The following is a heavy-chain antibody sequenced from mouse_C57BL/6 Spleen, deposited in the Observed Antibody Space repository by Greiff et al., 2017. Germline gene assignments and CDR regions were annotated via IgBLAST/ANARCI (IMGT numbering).Heavy chain of an antibody. CDR2: IYPGSGST. J-gene: IGHJ4*01. CDR3: ARGDYYGSSDYYDLDY. D-gene: IGHD1-1*01. V-gene: IGHV1-55*01. Sequence: VQLQQPGAELVKPGASVKMSCKASGYTFTSYCITWVKQRPGQGLEWIGDIYPGSGSTNYNEKFKSKATLTVDTSSSTAYMQLSSLTSEDAAVSYCARGDYYGSSDYYDLDYWGQGTTVTVAS. CDR1: GYTFTSYC.